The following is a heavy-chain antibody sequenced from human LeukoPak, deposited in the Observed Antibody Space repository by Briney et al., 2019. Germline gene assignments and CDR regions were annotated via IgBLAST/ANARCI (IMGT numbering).Heavy chain of an antibody. CDR2: INPNSGGT. J-gene: IGHJ5*02. V-gene: IGHV1-2*06. CDR3: ARGASVVTPGGWFDP. CDR1: GYTFTGYY. Sequence: ASVKVSCKASGYTFTGYYMHWVRQAPGRGLEWMGRINPNSGGTNYAQKFQGRVTMTRDTSISTAYMELSRLRSDDTAVYYCARGASVVTPGGWFDPWGQGTLVTVSS. D-gene: IGHD4-23*01.